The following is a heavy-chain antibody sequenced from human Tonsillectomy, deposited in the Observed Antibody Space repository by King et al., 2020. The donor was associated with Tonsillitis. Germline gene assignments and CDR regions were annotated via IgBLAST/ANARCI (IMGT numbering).Heavy chain of an antibody. CDR3: ARDAERIVTFAYFDY. V-gene: IGHV3-48*01. D-gene: IGHD1-26*01. CDR1: GFTFSGFN. CDR2: ISSSAINI. Sequence: VQLVESGGGLVQPGGSLRLSCAVSGFTFSGFNMNWVRQAPGKGLEWISYISSSAINIYYADSVKGRVTISRDNAKNTLYLQMNSLRAEDTAIYYCARDAERIVTFAYFDYWGQGTLVTVSP. J-gene: IGHJ4*02.